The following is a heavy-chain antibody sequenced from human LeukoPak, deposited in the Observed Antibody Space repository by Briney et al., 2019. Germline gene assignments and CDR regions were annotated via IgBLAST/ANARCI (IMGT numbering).Heavy chain of an antibody. CDR2: IYYSGST. CDR1: GDSISGGYY. CDR3: ARAFVGYHFDY. D-gene: IGHD5-18*01. V-gene: IGHV4-31*03. J-gene: IGHJ4*02. Sequence: SETLSLTCTVSGDSISGGYYWSWIRQYPGKGLEWIGYIYYSGSTYYNPSLKSRVTISVDTSKNQFSLNLSSGTAADTAVYYCARAFVGYHFDYWGQGTLVTVSS.